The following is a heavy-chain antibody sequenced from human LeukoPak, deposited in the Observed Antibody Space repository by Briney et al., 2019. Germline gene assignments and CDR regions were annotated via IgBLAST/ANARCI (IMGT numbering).Heavy chain of an antibody. CDR1: GGSLSGYY. CDR3: ASSRIAAAGGFDY. J-gene: IGHJ4*02. D-gene: IGHD6-13*01. V-gene: IGHV4-34*01. Sequence: PSETLSLTCAVYGGSLSGYYWSWIRQPPGMGLEWIGEIKYSGNTNYNPSLKSRVTMSVDKSKNQFSLKLSSVTAADTAVYYCASSRIAAAGGFDYWGQGTLVTVSS. CDR2: IKYSGNT.